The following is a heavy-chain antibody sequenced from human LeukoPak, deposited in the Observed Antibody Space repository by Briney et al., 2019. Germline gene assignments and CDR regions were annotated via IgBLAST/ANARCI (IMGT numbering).Heavy chain of an antibody. Sequence: PSETLSLTCTVSGGSISSYYWSWIRQPPGKGLEWIGYIYYSGSANYNPSLKSRVTISVDTSKNQFSLKLSSVTAGDTAVYYCAREIGVVPHLDYWGQGTLVTVSS. CDR2: IYYSGSA. CDR3: AREIGVVPHLDY. D-gene: IGHD3-22*01. V-gene: IGHV4-59*13. CDR1: GGSISSYY. J-gene: IGHJ4*02.